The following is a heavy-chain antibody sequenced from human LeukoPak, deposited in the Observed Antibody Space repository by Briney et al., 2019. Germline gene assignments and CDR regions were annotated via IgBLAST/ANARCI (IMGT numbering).Heavy chain of an antibody. D-gene: IGHD4-17*01. V-gene: IGHV3-23*01. CDR3: AKDGGMNDYGDYFDYDY. J-gene: IGHJ4*02. CDR1: GFTFSSYA. Sequence: GGSLRLSCAASGFTFSSYAMSWVRQAPGKGLEWVSGISGSGGSTYYADSVKGRFTISRDNSKNTLYLQMNSLRAEDTAVYYCAKDGGMNDYGDYFDYDYWGQGTLVTVSS. CDR2: ISGSGGST.